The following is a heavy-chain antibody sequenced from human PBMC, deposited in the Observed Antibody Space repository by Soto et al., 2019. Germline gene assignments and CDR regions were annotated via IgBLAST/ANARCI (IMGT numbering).Heavy chain of an antibody. J-gene: IGHJ4*02. CDR3: ARGYYGGSENSYKKEFDY. CDR2: INAANGDT. CDR1: GYTFTSYG. Sequence: ASVKVSCKASGYTFTSYGIHWVRQAPGQRLEWMGWINAANGDTKYSPKFQGRVTMTRDTSLTTTYMELSSLTTEDTAVYYCARGYYGGSENSYKKEFDYWGQGTQVTVSS. V-gene: IGHV1-3*01. D-gene: IGHD3-10*01.